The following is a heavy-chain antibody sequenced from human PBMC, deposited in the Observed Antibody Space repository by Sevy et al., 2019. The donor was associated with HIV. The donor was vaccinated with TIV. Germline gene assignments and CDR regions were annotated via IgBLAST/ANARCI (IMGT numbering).Heavy chain of an antibody. J-gene: IGHJ4*02. Sequence: GGSLRLSCAGSGFTCEDYALHWVRQAPGQGLEWVAGINWNSGSLDYADSVKGRFTISRDDAKNSLYLQMDTLRTEDTALYYCAKTPMTEAAPYFDFWGQGTLVTVSS. D-gene: IGHD6-19*01. CDR1: GFTCEDYA. CDR3: AKTPMTEAAPYFDF. CDR2: INWNSGSL. V-gene: IGHV3-9*01.